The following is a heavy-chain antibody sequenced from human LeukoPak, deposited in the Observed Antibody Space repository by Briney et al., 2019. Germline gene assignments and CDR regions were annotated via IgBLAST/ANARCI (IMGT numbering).Heavy chain of an antibody. CDR3: ARTRGYSSSPIRTPCFDY. CDR1: GFTFSSYS. CDR2: ISSSSSTI. D-gene: IGHD6-6*01. Sequence: PGGSLRLSCAASGFTFSSYSMNWVRQAPGKGLEWVSYISSSSSTIYYADSVKGRFTISRDNAKNSLYLQMNSLRAEDTAVYYRARTRGYSSSPIRTPCFDYWGQGTLVTVSS. J-gene: IGHJ4*02. V-gene: IGHV3-48*01.